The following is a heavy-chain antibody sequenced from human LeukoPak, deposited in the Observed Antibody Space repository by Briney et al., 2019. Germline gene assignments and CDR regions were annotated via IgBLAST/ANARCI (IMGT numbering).Heavy chain of an antibody. Sequence: PGKSLRLSCAASGFTFNNYGMHWVRQAPGKGLEWVAVIPYDGRNKHYPDSVKGRFTISRDISTDTLWLQMDSLRTEDTAVYYCAKGPLRGTAAAIDYWGQETLVTVSS. CDR2: IPYDGRNK. CDR1: GFTFNNYG. J-gene: IGHJ4*02. CDR3: AKGPLRGTAAAIDY. V-gene: IGHV3-30*18. D-gene: IGHD2-2*01.